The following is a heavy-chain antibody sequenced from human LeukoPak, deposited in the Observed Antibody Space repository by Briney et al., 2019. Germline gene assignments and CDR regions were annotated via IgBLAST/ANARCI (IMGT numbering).Heavy chain of an antibody. CDR2: ISSNGGST. V-gene: IGHV3-64D*06. D-gene: IGHD5-18*01. J-gene: IGHJ4*02. CDR1: GFTFSSYA. Sequence: PGGSLRLFCSDPGFTFSSYAMPWVRQAPGKGLEYVSAISSNGGSTYYADSVKGRFTISRDNSKNTLYLQMSSLRAEDTAVYYCVDSKDTARPLDYWGQGTLVTVSS. CDR3: VDSKDTARPLDY.